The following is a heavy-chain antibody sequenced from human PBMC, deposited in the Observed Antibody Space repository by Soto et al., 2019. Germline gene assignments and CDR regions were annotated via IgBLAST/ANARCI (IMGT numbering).Heavy chain of an antibody. D-gene: IGHD2-2*01. CDR1: GFTFSSYG. CDR2: ISYDGSNK. V-gene: IGHV3-30*03. CDR3: ARGIVVVPAAMPEFNFDY. J-gene: IGHJ4*02. Sequence: GGSLRLSCAASGFTFSSYGMHWVRQAPGKGLEGVAVISYDGSNKYYADSVKGRLTISRDNSKNTLYLQMNSLRAEDTAVYYCARGIVVVPAAMPEFNFDYWGQGTLVTVSS.